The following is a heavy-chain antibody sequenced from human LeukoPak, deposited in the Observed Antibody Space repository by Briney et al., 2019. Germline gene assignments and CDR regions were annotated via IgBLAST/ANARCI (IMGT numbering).Heavy chain of an antibody. Sequence: GGSLRLSCAASGFTFSSYGMHCVRQAPGKGLEWVAVIWYDGSNKYYADSVKGRFTISRDNSKNTLYLQMNSLRAEDTAVYYCATSYSSGSRRGFDPWGQGTLVTVSS. V-gene: IGHV3-33*01. J-gene: IGHJ5*02. CDR2: IWYDGSNK. CDR3: ATSYSSGSRRGFDP. CDR1: GFTFSSYG. D-gene: IGHD6-19*01.